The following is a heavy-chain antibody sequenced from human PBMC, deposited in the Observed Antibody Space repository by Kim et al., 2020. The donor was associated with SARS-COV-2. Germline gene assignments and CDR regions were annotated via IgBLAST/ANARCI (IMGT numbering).Heavy chain of an antibody. V-gene: IGHV1-18*01. CDR1: GYTFTSYG. D-gene: IGHD3-9*01. CDR2: ISAYNGNT. J-gene: IGHJ6*01. Sequence: ASVKVSCKASGYTFTSYGISWVRQAPGQGLEWMGWISAYNGNTNYAQKLQGRVTMTTDTSTSTAYMELRSLRSDDTAVYYCARDLGRYFDWLLPPFYGMEVWGQGTTVTVSS. CDR3: ARDLGRYFDWLLPPFYGMEV.